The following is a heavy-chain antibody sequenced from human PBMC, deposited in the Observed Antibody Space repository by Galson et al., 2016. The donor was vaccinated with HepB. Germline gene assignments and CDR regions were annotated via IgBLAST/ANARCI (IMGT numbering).Heavy chain of an antibody. CDR3: ARGIGAAVARTMTMAY. Sequence: SVKVSCKASEYTFTSYVIHWVRQAPGQRPEWMGWIDAGNGNTKYSEKFQGRVTITRDTSATTAYMELSSLRSEDTALFYCARGIGAAVARTMTMAYWGQGTLVTVSS. CDR2: IDAGNGNT. D-gene: IGHD6-19*01. V-gene: IGHV1-3*01. CDR1: EYTFTSYV. J-gene: IGHJ4*02.